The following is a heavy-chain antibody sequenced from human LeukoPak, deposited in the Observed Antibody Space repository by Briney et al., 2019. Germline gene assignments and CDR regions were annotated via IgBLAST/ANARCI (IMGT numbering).Heavy chain of an antibody. CDR2: IYYSGST. D-gene: IGHD3-3*01. CDR3: ARRRSKGFLEGPDFDY. CDR1: GGSISSSSYY. Sequence: PSETLSLTCTVSGGSISSSSYYWGWIRQPPGKGPEWIGSIYYSGSTYYNPSLKSRVTISVDTSKNQFSLKLSSVTAADTAVYYCARRRSKGFLEGPDFDYWGQGTLVTVSS. J-gene: IGHJ4*02. V-gene: IGHV4-39*01.